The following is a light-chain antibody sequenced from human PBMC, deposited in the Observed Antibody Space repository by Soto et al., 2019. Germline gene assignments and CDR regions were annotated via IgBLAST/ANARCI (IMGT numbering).Light chain of an antibody. CDR1: QSVSSN. CDR2: GAS. J-gene: IGKJ1*01. CDR3: QQYADWPRT. Sequence: EIVLTQSPATLSVSPGERATLSCRASQSVSSNLAWYQQKPGQAPRLLIYGASTRATGIPARFSGSGSGTEFTLTISSLQSGDFAVYYCQQYADWPRTLGQGTKVEIK. V-gene: IGKV3-15*01.